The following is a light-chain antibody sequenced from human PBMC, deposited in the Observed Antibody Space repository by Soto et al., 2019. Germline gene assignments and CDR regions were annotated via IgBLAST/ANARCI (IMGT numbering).Light chain of an antibody. J-gene: IGKJ1*01. CDR2: GAS. V-gene: IGKV3-15*01. CDR3: QQYNNWWT. CDR1: QSVNSN. Sequence: EIVMTQSPATLSVSPGERATLSCRASQSVNSNLAWYQQKPGQAPRLLIYGASTRATGIPASFSVSGSETEFTLTISSLQSEDFAVYYCQQYNNWWTFGQGTKVEIK.